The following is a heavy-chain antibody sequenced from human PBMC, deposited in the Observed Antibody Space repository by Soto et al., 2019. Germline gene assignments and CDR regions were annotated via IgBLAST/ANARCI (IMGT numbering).Heavy chain of an antibody. CDR1: GYTLTELS. CDR2: IDPEDGET. Sequence: QVQLVQSGAEVKKPGASVKVSCKVSGYTLTELSMHWVRQAPGKGLEWLGGIDPEDGETIYAQKFQGRVTMTEDTSTDPALMELSSLRSEDTAVYYSATLSSQGYSFDYWGQGTLVTVSS. V-gene: IGHV1-24*01. J-gene: IGHJ4*02. CDR3: ATLSSQGYSFDY. D-gene: IGHD6-13*01.